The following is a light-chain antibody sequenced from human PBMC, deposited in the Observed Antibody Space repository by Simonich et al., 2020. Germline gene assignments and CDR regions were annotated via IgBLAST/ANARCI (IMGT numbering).Light chain of an antibody. CDR1: SSDVSGSNY. J-gene: IGLJ3*02. V-gene: IGLV2-14*01. CDR2: DVS. CDR3: SSYTSSSTWV. Sequence: QSALTQPASVSGSPGQSITISCTGTSSDVSGSNYVSWYQQQPVKAPKLMIYDVSKLPSGVSNRFSGSKSGNTASLTISGLQAEDEADYYCSSYTSSSTWVFGGGTKLTVL.